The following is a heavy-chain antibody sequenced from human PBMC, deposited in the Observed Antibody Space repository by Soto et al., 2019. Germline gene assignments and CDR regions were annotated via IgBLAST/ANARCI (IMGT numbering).Heavy chain of an antibody. V-gene: IGHV1-69*13. D-gene: IGHD2-2*01. J-gene: IGHJ5*02. CDR2: IIPIFGTA. CDR1: GGTFSSYA. CDR3: ARSPPDCSSTSCPERDWFDP. Sequence: GASVKVSCKASGGTFSSYAISWVRQAPGQGLEWMGGIIPIFGTANYAQRFQGRVTITADESTSTAYMELSSLRSEDTAVYYCARSPPDCSSTSCPERDWFDPWGQGTRVTVSS.